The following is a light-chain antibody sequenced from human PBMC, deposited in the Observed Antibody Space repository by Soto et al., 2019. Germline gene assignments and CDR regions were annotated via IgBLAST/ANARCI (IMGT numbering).Light chain of an antibody. CDR1: QGISNW. Sequence: DIQVTQSPSFVSASVGDRITITCRASQGISNWLAWYQQHPGKAPKLLIYGAASLHSGVPSRFSGSGYGTAFPLTISGREREDFSTYSCQQADSFARFGQGTKIDMK. CDR3: QQADSFAR. V-gene: IGKV1-12*01. CDR2: GAA. J-gene: IGKJ1*01.